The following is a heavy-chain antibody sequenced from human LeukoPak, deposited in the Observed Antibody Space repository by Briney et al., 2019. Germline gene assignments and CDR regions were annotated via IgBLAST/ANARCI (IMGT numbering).Heavy chain of an antibody. CDR3: ARGLVEMATIVDAFDI. J-gene: IGHJ3*02. D-gene: IGHD5-24*01. V-gene: IGHV1-2*06. CDR2: INPNSGGT. CDR1: GYTFTGYY. Sequence: ASVKVSCKASGYTFTGYYMHWVRQAPGQGLEWMGRINPNSGGTNYEQKFQGRFTITRETSISTAYMELSRLRSDDTAVYDCARGLVEMATIVDAFDIWGQGTMVTVSS.